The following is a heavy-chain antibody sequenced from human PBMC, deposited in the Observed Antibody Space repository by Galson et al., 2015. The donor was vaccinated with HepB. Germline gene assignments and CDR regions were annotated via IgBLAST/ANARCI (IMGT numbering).Heavy chain of an antibody. Sequence: SLRLSCAASGFTFSSYWMSWVRQAPGKGLEWVANIKQDGSEKYYVDSVKGRFTISRGNAKNSLYLQMNSLRAEDTAVYYCAREPSGWGAWFDPWGQGTLVTVSS. CDR3: AREPSGWGAWFDP. CDR1: GFTFSSYW. D-gene: IGHD6-19*01. V-gene: IGHV3-7*03. CDR2: IKQDGSEK. J-gene: IGHJ5*02.